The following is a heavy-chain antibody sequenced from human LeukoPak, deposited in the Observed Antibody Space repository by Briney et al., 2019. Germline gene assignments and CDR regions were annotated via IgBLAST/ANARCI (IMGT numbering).Heavy chain of an antibody. J-gene: IGHJ6*03. V-gene: IGHV4-59*08. D-gene: IGHD3-3*01. CDR2: IYYSGST. Sequence: SETLSLTCTVSGGSISSYYWSWIRQPPGKGLEWIGYIYYSGSTNYNPSLKSRVTISVDTSKNQFSLKLSSVTAADTAVYYCARHSGGGTSCTGDFWSGSYYYYYMDVWGKGTTVTVSS. CDR1: GGSISSYY. CDR3: ARHSGGGTSCTGDFWSGSYYYYYMDV.